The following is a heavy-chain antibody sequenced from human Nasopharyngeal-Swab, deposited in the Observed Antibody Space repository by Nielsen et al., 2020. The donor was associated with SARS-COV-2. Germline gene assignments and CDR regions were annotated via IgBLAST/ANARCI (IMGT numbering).Heavy chain of an antibody. J-gene: IGHJ5*02. Sequence: WIRQPPGKGLEWVSVIYSGGSTYYADSVKGRFTISRDNSKNTLYLQMNSLRAEDTAVYYCARERGVAAAGTWFDPWGQGTRVT. CDR2: IYSGGST. V-gene: IGHV3-53*01. CDR3: ARERGVAAAGTWFDP. D-gene: IGHD6-13*01.